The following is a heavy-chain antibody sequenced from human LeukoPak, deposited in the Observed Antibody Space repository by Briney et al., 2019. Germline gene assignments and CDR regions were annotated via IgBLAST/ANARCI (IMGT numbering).Heavy chain of an antibody. Sequence: GGSLRLSCAASGFTVSSSYMSWVRQAPGKGLEWVSVIYSGGSTYYADSVKGRFTISRDNSKNTLYLQMNSLRAEDTAVYYCARDSSSSSYYYYGMDVWGQGTTVTVSS. V-gene: IGHV3-53*01. CDR2: IYSGGST. CDR3: ARDSSSSSYYYYGMDV. CDR1: GFTVSSSY. J-gene: IGHJ6*02. D-gene: IGHD6-6*01.